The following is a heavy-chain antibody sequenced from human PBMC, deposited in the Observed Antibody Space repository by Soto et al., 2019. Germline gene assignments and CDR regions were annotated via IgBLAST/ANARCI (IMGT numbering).Heavy chain of an antibody. Sequence: SETLSLTCTVSGGSISSYYWSWIRQPPGKGLEWIGYIYYSGSTNYNPSLKSRVTISVDTSKNQFSLKLSSVTAADTAVYYCARETSYYDSSGIGFDYWGQGTLVTVSS. CDR2: IYYSGST. J-gene: IGHJ4*02. CDR3: ARETSYYDSSGIGFDY. V-gene: IGHV4-59*01. D-gene: IGHD3-22*01. CDR1: GGSISSYY.